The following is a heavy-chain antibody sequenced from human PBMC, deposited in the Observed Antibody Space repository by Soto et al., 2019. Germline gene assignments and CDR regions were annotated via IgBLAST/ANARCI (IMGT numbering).Heavy chain of an antibody. CDR1: GYTFASYG. D-gene: IGHD6-13*01. Sequence: GASVKVSCKASGYTFASYGISWVRQARGQGLEWMAWISAENGNKNYAQKFQDRVIVTTDTSTSTGYMELRSLRSDDTAVYYCARDKRSSRFYDAFDIWGQGTLVTVSS. J-gene: IGHJ3*02. CDR2: ISAENGNK. CDR3: ARDKRSSRFYDAFDI. V-gene: IGHV1-18*04.